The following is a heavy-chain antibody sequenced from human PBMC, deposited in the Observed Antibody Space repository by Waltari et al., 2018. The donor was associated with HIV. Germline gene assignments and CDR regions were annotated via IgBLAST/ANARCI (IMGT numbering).Heavy chain of an antibody. D-gene: IGHD2-15*01. V-gene: IGHV4-61*02. Sequence: QVQLQESGPGLVKPSQTLSLTCTVSGGSISSGSYYWSWIRQPAGKGLEWIGRIYTSGSTNYNPSLKSRVTISVDTSKNQFSLKLSSVTAADTAVYYCARAAVVVVAAGFDPWGQGTLVTVSS. CDR2: IYTSGST. CDR1: GGSISSGSYY. J-gene: IGHJ5*02. CDR3: ARAAVVVVAAGFDP.